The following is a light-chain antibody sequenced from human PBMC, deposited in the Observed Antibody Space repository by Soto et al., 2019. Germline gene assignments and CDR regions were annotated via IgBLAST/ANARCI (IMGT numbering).Light chain of an antibody. V-gene: IGLV3-21*02. Sequence: SSELTQPPSVSVAPGQTARIPCGGNNIGSKSVHWYQQEPGQAPMLVVYDNNDRPSGIPERLSGSNSGNTATLTISRVEAGDEADYYCQVWDSSSAHRVFGGGTQLTVL. CDR3: QVWDSSSAHRV. CDR2: DNN. CDR1: NIGSKS. J-gene: IGLJ3*02.